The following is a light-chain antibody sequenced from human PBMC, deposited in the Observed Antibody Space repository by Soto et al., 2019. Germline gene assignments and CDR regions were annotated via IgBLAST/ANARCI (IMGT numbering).Light chain of an antibody. CDR2: DVS. CDR1: QTVERW. J-gene: IGKJ2*01. V-gene: IGKV1-5*01. Sequence: DIQMTQSLSTLSASVGDRVIITCRASQTVERWMAWYQQKPGKAPKLLISDVSTLERGVPSRFSGSGSATEFTLTISGLQPDDFATYYCQQYKDYVYTFGQGTKVESK. CDR3: QQYKDYVYT.